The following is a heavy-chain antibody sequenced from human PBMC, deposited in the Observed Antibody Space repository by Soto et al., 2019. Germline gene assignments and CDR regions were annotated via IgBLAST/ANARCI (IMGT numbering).Heavy chain of an antibody. Sequence: GGSLRLSCAASGLMFSGSVMHWVRQASGKGLEWVGRIRSKADSYATAYAASVKGRFTISRDDSKNTAYLQMNSLKTEDTAVYYCIILNHLAQPFDYWGQGTLVTVSS. V-gene: IGHV3-73*01. CDR1: GLMFSGSV. CDR2: IRSKADSYAT. D-gene: IGHD2-15*01. CDR3: IILNHLAQPFDY. J-gene: IGHJ4*02.